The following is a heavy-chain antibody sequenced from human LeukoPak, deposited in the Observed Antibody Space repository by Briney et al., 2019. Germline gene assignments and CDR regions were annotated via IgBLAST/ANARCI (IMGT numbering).Heavy chain of an antibody. D-gene: IGHD3-22*01. V-gene: IGHV4-34*01. CDR3: ARGRYYYDSSGYYPSYFDY. J-gene: IGHJ4*02. Sequence: PSETLSLTCAVYGGSFRGYYWSWIRQPPGKGLEWIGEINHSGSTNYNPSLKSRVTISVDTSKNQLSLKLSSVTAADTAVYYCARGRYYYDSSGYYPSYFDYWGQGTLVTVSS. CDR2: INHSGST. CDR1: GGSFRGYY.